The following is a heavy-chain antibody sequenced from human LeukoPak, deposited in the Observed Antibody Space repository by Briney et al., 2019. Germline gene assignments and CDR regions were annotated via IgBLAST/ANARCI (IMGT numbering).Heavy chain of an antibody. CDR3: ARDRPRRQYYDSSGHFDY. V-gene: IGHV1-69*06. CDR1: GGTFSSYA. J-gene: IGHJ4*02. Sequence: ASVKVSCKASGGTFSSYAISWVRQAPGQGLEWMGGIIPIFGTANYAQKFQGRVTITADKSTSTAYMELSSLRSEDTAVYYCARDRPRRQYYDSSGHFDYWGQGTLVTVSS. D-gene: IGHD3-22*01. CDR2: IIPIFGTA.